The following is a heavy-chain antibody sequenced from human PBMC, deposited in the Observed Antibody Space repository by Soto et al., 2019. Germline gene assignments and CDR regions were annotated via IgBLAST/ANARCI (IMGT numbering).Heavy chain of an antibody. CDR1: GLTFRNYA. CDR3: ATYSGNYERYGVYYGMDV. Sequence: GGSLRLSCAAAGLTFRNYAMSWVRQAPGKGLEWVSAIDRSGGTPYYADSVKGRFTISRDNAKNTLYLQMNSLRADDTAVYYCATYSGNYERYGVYYGMDVWGQGTTVTVSS. J-gene: IGHJ6*02. V-gene: IGHV3-23*01. D-gene: IGHD1-26*01. CDR2: IDRSGGTP.